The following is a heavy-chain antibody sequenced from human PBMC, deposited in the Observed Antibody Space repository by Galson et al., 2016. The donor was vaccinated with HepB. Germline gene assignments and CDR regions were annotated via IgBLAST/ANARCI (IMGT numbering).Heavy chain of an antibody. V-gene: IGHV3-9*01. Sequence: SLRLSCAVSGFTFDEYAMHWVRQAPGKGLEWVSGLSWNSGSIGYADSVKGRFTISRDNAKKSLYPQMNSLSADDTALYYCVRAYCSAGSCLALVYFDAWGQGTPVTVSS. CDR1: GFTFDEYA. CDR2: LSWNSGSI. D-gene: IGHD2-15*01. J-gene: IGHJ5*02. CDR3: VRAYCSAGSCLALVYFDA.